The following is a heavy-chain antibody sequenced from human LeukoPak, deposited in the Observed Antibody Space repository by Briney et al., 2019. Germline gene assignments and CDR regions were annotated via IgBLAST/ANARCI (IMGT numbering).Heavy chain of an antibody. Sequence: SETLSLTCAVYGGSFSGYYWSWIRQPPGKGLEWIGEINHSGSTNYNPSLKSRVTISVDTSKNQSSLKLSSVTAADTAVYYCARGLRFLGWFDPWGQGTLVTVSS. D-gene: IGHD2-21*01. CDR3: ARGLRFLGWFDP. CDR2: INHSGST. J-gene: IGHJ5*02. CDR1: GGSFSGYY. V-gene: IGHV4-34*01.